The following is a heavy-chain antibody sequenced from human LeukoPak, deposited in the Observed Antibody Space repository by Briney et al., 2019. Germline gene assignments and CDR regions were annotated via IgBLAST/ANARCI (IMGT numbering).Heavy chain of an antibody. CDR1: GFTFNNYA. V-gene: IGHV3-48*01. Sequence: GGSLRLSCAPSGFTFNNYAMHWVRQAPGKGLEWVSYISSISGTINYADSVKGRFTISGDNARNSLFLQMNSLRAEDTAVYYCARDHNYAFDYWGQGTLVTVSS. J-gene: IGHJ4*02. CDR2: ISSISGTI. D-gene: IGHD5-18*01. CDR3: ARDHNYAFDY.